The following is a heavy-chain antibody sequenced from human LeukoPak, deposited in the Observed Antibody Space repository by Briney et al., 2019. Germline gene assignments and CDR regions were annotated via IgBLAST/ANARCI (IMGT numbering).Heavy chain of an antibody. V-gene: IGHV1-24*01. CDR1: GYTLTELS. D-gene: IGHD3-22*01. CDR3: AVSSGGRNYYFDY. CDR2: FDPEDGET. J-gene: IGHJ4*02. Sequence: ASVKVSCKVSGYTLTELSMHWVRQAPGKGLEWMGGFDPEDGETIYAQKFQGRVTMTEDTSTDTAYMELSSLRSEDTAAYYCAVSSGGRNYYFDYWGQGTLVTVSS.